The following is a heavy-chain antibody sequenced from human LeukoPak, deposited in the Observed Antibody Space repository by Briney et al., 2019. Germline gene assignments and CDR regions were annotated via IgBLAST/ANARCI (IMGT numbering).Heavy chain of an antibody. CDR2: IYYSGST. V-gene: IGHV4-59*01. J-gene: IGHJ4*02. CDR1: DGSISSYY. Sequence: SETLSLTCTVSDGSISSYYWSWIRQPPGKGLEWIGYIYYSGSTNYNPSLKSRVTISVDTSKNQFSLKLSSVTAADTAVYYCARGYDSSGNFDYWGQGTLVTVSS. CDR3: ARGYDSSGNFDY. D-gene: IGHD3-22*01.